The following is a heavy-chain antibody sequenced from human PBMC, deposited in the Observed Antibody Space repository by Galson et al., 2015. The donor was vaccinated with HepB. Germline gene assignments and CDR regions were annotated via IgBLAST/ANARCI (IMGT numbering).Heavy chain of an antibody. V-gene: IGHV1-46*01. Sequence: SVKVSCKASGYTFTSYYMHWVRQAPGQGLEWMGIINPSGGSTSYAQKFQGRVTMTRDTSTSTVYMELSSLRSEDTAVYYCARDERYGGYERRHYFDYWGQGTLVTVSS. J-gene: IGHJ4*02. CDR2: INPSGGST. D-gene: IGHD5-12*01. CDR3: ARDERYGGYERRHYFDY. CDR1: GYTFTSYY.